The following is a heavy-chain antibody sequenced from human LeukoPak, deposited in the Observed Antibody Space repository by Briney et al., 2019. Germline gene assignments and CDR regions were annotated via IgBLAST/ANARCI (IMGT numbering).Heavy chain of an antibody. CDR2: IRYDGSKK. D-gene: IGHD6-19*01. Sequence: GGSLRLSCAVSGFTFSSYGMHWVRQAPGKGLEWVAFIRYDGSKKYYADSVKGRFTISRDNSKNTLYLQMNSLRAEDTAVYYCASVEQWLGKDAFDIWGQGTMVTVSS. J-gene: IGHJ3*02. V-gene: IGHV3-30*02. CDR1: GFTFSSYG. CDR3: ASVEQWLGKDAFDI.